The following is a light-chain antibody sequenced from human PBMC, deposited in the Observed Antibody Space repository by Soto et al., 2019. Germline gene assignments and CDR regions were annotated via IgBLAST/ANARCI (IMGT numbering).Light chain of an antibody. CDR1: SNDVGSYNR. J-gene: IGLJ1*01. V-gene: IGLV2-18*02. CDR3: SSYTSSSTYV. CDR2: EVS. Sequence: QSALTQPPSVSGSPGQSVTISCTGASNDVGSYNRVSWYQQFPATAPKLLIYEVSNRPSGVPDRFSGSKSGNTASLTISGLQAEDEADYYCSSYTSSSTYVFGTGTKVTVL.